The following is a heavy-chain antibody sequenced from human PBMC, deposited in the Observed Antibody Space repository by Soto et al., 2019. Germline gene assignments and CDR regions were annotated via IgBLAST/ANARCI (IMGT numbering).Heavy chain of an antibody. V-gene: IGHV4-39*01. CDR2: IYYSGST. CDR3: ARHPHPQSITIFGVVILPYMDV. J-gene: IGHJ6*03. D-gene: IGHD3-3*01. CDR1: GGSISSSSYY. Sequence: TLSLTCTVSGGSISSSSYYWGWIRQPPGKGLEWIGSIYYSGSTYYNPSLKSRVTISVDTSKNQFSLKLSSVTAADTAVYYCARHPHPQSITIFGVVILPYMDVWGKGTTVTVSS.